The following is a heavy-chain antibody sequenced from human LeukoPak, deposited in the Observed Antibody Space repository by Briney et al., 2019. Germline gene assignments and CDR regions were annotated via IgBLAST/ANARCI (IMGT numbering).Heavy chain of an antibody. Sequence: PGRSLRLSCAASGFSFSSSGMHWVRQAPGKGLEWGAVISYDDNEKSYADAVKGRFTISRDNSKNKLYLQMNSLRAEDTAVYYCANLYGDYPDYWGQGTLVTVSS. CDR1: GFSFSSSG. V-gene: IGHV3-30*18. CDR3: ANLYGDYPDY. D-gene: IGHD4/OR15-4a*01. J-gene: IGHJ4*02. CDR2: ISYDDNEK.